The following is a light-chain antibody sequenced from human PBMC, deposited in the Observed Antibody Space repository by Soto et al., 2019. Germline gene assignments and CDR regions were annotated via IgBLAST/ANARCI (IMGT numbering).Light chain of an antibody. J-gene: IGKJ1*01. V-gene: IGKV3D-15*01. CDR1: QSVSSN. CDR3: QQYDNWPPWT. Sequence: EIVMTQSPATLSVSPGEGATLSCRASQSVSSNLAWYQQKPGQAPRLLIYGASTRATGIPARLSGSGSGTEFTFTISGLQSEDFSVYYCQQYDNWPPWTFGQGTKVEIK. CDR2: GAS.